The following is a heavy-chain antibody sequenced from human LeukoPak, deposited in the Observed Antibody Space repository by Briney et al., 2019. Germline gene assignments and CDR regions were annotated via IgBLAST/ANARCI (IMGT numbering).Heavy chain of an antibody. CDR2: IYYSGNT. D-gene: IGHD2-2*01. CDR1: GGSISSGDYY. J-gene: IGHJ5*02. Sequence: KPSQTLSLTCTVSGGSISSGDYYWSWIHQPPGKGLEWIGYIYYSGNTFHYNPSLKSRVNISVDTSKNQFSLRLSSVTAVDTAVYYCASTNCSSASCYGANWFDPWGQGTLVTVSS. CDR3: ASTNCSSASCYGANWFDP. V-gene: IGHV4-30-4*08.